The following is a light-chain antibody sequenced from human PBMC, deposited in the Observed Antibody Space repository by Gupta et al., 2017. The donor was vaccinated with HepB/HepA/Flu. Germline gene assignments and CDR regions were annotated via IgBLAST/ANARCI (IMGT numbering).Light chain of an antibody. CDR3: QAWDSSTVV. J-gene: IGLJ2*01. V-gene: IGLV3-1*01. Sequence: SYELTQPPSLSVSPGQTASITCSGDKLGHKYVSWYQQKPGQSPVLVIYQDTKRPSGIPERFSGSNSGNTATLTISGTQAMDEADYYCQAWDSSTVVFGGGTKLTVL. CDR1: KLGHKY. CDR2: QDT.